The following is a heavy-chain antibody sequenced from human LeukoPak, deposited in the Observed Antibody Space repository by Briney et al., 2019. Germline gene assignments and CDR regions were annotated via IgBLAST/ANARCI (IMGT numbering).Heavy chain of an antibody. CDR2: ISGSGGST. CDR3: AKVTGVVVTNYFDY. V-gene: IGHV3-23*01. Sequence: GGSLRLSCAASGFTFSSFTMNWVRQAPGKGLEWVSAISGSGGSTYYADSVKGRFTISRDNSKNTLYLQMNSLRAEDTAVYYCAKVTGVVVTNYFDYWGQGTLVTVSS. CDR1: GFTFSSFT. D-gene: IGHD2-21*02. J-gene: IGHJ4*02.